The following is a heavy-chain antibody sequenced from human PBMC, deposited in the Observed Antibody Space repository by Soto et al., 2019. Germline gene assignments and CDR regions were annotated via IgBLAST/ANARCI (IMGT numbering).Heavy chain of an antibody. CDR1: GYTFTGYY. V-gene: IGHV1-2*02. J-gene: IGHJ6*02. Sequence: GASVKVSCKASGYTFTGYYMHWVRQAPGQGLEWMGWINPNSGGTDYAQKFQGRVTMTRDTSISTAYMELSRLRSDDTAVYYCARSPALRGRKICGMDVWGQGTTVTVSS. CDR3: ARSPALRGRKICGMDV. D-gene: IGHD3-16*01. CDR2: INPNSGGT.